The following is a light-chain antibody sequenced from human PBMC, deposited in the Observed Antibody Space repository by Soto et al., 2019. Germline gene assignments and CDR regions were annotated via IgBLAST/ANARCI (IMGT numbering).Light chain of an antibody. CDR2: GAS. CDR3: QQTYTTPWT. J-gene: IGKJ1*01. CDR1: QSISSS. V-gene: IGKV1-39*01. Sequence: DIPMTQSPSSLSASVGDRVTVTCRASQSISSSLNWSQQKPGKAPKILIYGASNLQSGVPSRFSGSGSGTDFTLTISSLQPEDSTTYYCQQTYTTPWTFGQGTKVEIK.